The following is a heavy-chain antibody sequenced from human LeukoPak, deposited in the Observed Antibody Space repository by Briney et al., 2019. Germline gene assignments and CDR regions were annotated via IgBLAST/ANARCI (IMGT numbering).Heavy chain of an antibody. V-gene: IGHV3-20*04. CDR2: INWNGGST. CDR1: GFIFDDYG. J-gene: IGHJ4*02. D-gene: IGHD1-26*01. CDR3: ARAHYSGSFGY. Sequence: GGSLRLSCAASGFIFDDYGMSWVRQAPGKGLEWVSGINWNGGSTGYADSVKGRFTISGDNAKNSLYLQMNSLRAEDTALYYCARAHYSGSFGYWGQGTLVTVSS.